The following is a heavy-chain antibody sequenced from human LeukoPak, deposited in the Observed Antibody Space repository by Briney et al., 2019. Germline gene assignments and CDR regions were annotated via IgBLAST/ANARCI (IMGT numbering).Heavy chain of an antibody. D-gene: IGHD3-3*01. Sequence: ASVKVSCKASGGTFSSYAISWVRQAPGQGLEWMGIINPSGGSTSYAQKFQGRVTMTRDMSTSTVYMELSSLRSEDTAGYYCARDRGRITIFGVVISPTDYFDYWGQGTLVTVSS. CDR3: ARDRGRITIFGVVISPTDYFDY. CDR1: GGTFSSYA. V-gene: IGHV1-46*01. CDR2: INPSGGST. J-gene: IGHJ4*02.